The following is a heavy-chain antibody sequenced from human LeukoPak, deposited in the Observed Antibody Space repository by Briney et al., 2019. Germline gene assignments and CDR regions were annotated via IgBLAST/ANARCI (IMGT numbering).Heavy chain of an antibody. CDR1: GDSVSSNSAV. J-gene: IGHJ4*02. V-gene: IGHV6-1*01. D-gene: IGHD5-18*01. Sequence: SQTLSLTCAISGDSVSSNSAVWHWIRQSPSRGLEWLVRTKYRSKWYNDYVISVKSRINIIPDTSKNQFSLQLNSVTPGDTAVYYCARSRYGSFDYWGQGTSVTVSS. CDR3: ARSRYGSFDY. CDR2: TKYRSKWYN.